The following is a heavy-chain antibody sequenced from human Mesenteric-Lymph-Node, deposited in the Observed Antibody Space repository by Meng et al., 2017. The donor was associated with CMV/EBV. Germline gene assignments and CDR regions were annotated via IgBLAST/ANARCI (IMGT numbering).Heavy chain of an antibody. D-gene: IGHD2/OR15-2a*01. V-gene: IGHV3-74*01. J-gene: IGHJ4*02. CDR2: INTDGSIT. CDR3: IRDLVVKRDD. CDR1: GFTFTTYW. Sequence: QLFESWYCLIQPGGSLALACVFSGFTFTTYWMHWVRQVPGDGLVWVSRINTDGSITSYVDSVKGRFTISRDNAKNTLYLQTSDLRADDSAVYYCIRDLVVKRDDWGQGTLVTVSS.